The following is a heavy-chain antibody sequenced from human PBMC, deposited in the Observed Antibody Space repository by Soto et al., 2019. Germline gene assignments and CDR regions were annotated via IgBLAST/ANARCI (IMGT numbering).Heavy chain of an antibody. V-gene: IGHV1-69*06. CDR1: GGTFSTYA. D-gene: IGHD5-18*01. Sequence: QVQLVQSGAEVKKPGSSVKVSCKASGGTFSTYAISWVRQAPGQGLEWMGGIIPIFGTANYAQRFQGRVTITADKFTSTVYMELSSLRSDDTAVYYCARGRYTYGYHYWGQGTLVTVSS. CDR2: IIPIFGTA. J-gene: IGHJ4*02. CDR3: ARGRYTYGYHY.